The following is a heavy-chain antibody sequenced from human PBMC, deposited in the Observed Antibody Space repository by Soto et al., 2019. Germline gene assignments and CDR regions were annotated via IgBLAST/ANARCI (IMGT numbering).Heavy chain of an antibody. CDR1: GGSIRSYY. CDR2: IFYSGST. V-gene: IGHV4-59*01. CDR3: ARGAADTAMVDS. Sequence: SETLSLTCTVSGGSIRSYYWTWIRQPPGKGLEWLGYIFYSGSTFYNPSLKSRVTISIHTSKSQFSLQLTSVTAADTAVYYCARGAADTAMVDSWGQGTLVTVSS. D-gene: IGHD5-18*01. J-gene: IGHJ4*02.